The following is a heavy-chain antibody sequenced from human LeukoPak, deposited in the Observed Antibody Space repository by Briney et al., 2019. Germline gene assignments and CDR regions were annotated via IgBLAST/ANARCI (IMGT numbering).Heavy chain of an antibody. CDR2: INWSSGSI. CDR1: GFTFDDYA. D-gene: IGHD5-12*01. J-gene: IGHJ4*02. V-gene: IGHV3-9*01. CDR3: AKGHSAYEPRQPFDY. Sequence: GGSLRLSCAASGFTFDDYAMHWVRQAPGKGLEWVSGINWSSGSIGYADSVKGRFTISRDNAKNSLYLQVNSLRAEDSALYYCAKGHSAYEPRQPFDYWGQGTLVTVSS.